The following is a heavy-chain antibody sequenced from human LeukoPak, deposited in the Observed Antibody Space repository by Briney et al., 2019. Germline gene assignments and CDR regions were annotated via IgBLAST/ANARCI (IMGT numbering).Heavy chain of an antibody. D-gene: IGHD5-18*01. CDR1: GFTFSNYW. V-gene: IGHV3-7*03. CDR3: ARGSPGYSFGFSI. Sequence: GGSLRLSCAASGFTFSNYWMSWVRQAPGKGLEWVANIKKDGSEKYYVDSVKGRFTISRDNAKNSVYLQLNSLRAEDTAVYFCARGSPGYSFGFSIWGQGTMVTVSS. J-gene: IGHJ3*02. CDR2: IKKDGSEK.